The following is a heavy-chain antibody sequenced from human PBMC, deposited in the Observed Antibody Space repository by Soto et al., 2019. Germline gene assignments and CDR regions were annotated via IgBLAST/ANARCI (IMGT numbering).Heavy chain of an antibody. Sequence: QVQLVQSGAEVKKPGASVKVSCKASGYTFTSYGISWVRQAPGQGLEWMGWISAYNGNTNYAQKLQGRVTMTTDTSTSTAYMELRSLRSDDTAVYYCASSSSGYYYGGRFDYWGQGTLVTVSS. D-gene: IGHD3-22*01. CDR2: ISAYNGNT. V-gene: IGHV1-18*01. CDR1: GYTFTSYG. CDR3: ASSSSGYYYGGRFDY. J-gene: IGHJ4*02.